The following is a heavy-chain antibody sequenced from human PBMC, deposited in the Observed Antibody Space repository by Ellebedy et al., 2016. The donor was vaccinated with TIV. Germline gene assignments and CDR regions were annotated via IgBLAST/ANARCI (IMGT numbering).Heavy chain of an antibody. V-gene: IGHV3-66*04. D-gene: IGHD6-19*01. Sequence: GESLKISCAASGFTVSSNYMSWVRQAPGKGLEWVSVIYSGGSTYYADSVKGRFTISRDNSKNTLYLQMNSLRAEDTAVYYCTKPGIAVAGTTYYYYYGMDVWGQGTTVTVSS. CDR3: TKPGIAVAGTTYYYYYGMDV. CDR1: GFTVSSNY. J-gene: IGHJ6*02. CDR2: IYSGGST.